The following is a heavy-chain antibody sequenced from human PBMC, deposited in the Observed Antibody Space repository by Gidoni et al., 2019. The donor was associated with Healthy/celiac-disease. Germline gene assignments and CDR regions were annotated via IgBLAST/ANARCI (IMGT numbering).Heavy chain of an antibody. CDR3: GRREGAEDAPPDY. D-gene: IGHD1-26*01. CDR2: ISSSSSYI. V-gene: IGHV3-21*01. CDR1: GFTFSSYS. J-gene: IGHJ4*02. Sequence: EVQLVESGGGLVKPGGSLRLSCAASGFTFSSYSMNWVRQAPGKGLEWVSSISSSSSYIYYADSVKGRFTISRDNAKNSLYLQMNSLRTEDTAVYYCGRREGAEDAPPDYWGQGTLVTVSS.